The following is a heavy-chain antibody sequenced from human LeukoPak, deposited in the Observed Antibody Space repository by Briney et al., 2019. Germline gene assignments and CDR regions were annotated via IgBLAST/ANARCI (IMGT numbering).Heavy chain of an antibody. CDR1: GFTSSTYA. V-gene: IGHV3-23*01. Sequence: GGSLRLSCTASGFTSSTYAMNWVRQAPGKGLEWVSAISGSGGSTYYADSVKGRFTISRDNSKKMLYLQMNSLRAEDTAVYYCAKDDVPSNWGALGLFDYWGQGTLVTVSS. J-gene: IGHJ4*02. CDR3: AKDDVPSNWGALGLFDY. CDR2: ISGSGGST. D-gene: IGHD7-27*01.